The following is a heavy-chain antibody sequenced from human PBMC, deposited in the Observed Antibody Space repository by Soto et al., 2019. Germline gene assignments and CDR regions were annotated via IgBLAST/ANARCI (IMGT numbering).Heavy chain of an antibody. J-gene: IGHJ6*02. Sequence: SVKVSCKASGYSFSGYYINWVRQAPGQGPEWMGWINPSSGDTKYAQKFRGRVTMTTDTSINTAYMELSRLRSDDTAVYYCARDGSYSGFPTLARGGLDVWGQGTTVTGSS. V-gene: IGHV1-2*02. CDR1: GYSFSGYY. CDR3: ARDGSYSGFPTLARGGLDV. D-gene: IGHD3-10*01. CDR2: INPSSGDT.